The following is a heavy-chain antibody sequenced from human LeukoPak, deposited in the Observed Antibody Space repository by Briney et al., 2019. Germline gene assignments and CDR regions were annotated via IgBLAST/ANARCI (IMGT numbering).Heavy chain of an antibody. CDR2: ISAYNGNT. V-gene: IGHV1-18*01. CDR3: ARGCSSTSCYLNWFDP. D-gene: IGHD2-2*01. CDR1: GYTFTSYG. Sequence: GASVKVSCKASGYTFTSYGISWVRQAPGQGLEWMGWISAYNGNTNYAQKLQGRVTMTTDTSTSTAYMELRSLRSDDTAMYYCARGCSSTSCYLNWFDPWGQGTLVTVSS. J-gene: IGHJ5*02.